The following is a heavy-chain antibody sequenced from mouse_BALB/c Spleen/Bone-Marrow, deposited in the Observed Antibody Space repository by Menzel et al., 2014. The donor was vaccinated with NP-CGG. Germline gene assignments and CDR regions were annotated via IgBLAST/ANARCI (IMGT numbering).Heavy chain of an antibody. CDR3: TRRPLQANSYFDC. D-gene: IGHD3-2*02. CDR1: GFTFSSYG. Sequence: EVKLEESGGDLVKPGGSLKLSYVASGFTFSSYGMSWVRQTPDKRLEWVATISSGGSSTYYPASVKGRFTISRDNAKSTLYLQMSSLNSEDTAMYYCTRRPLQANSYFDCWGQGTTLTVSS. CDR2: ISSGGSST. V-gene: IGHV5-6*02. J-gene: IGHJ2*01.